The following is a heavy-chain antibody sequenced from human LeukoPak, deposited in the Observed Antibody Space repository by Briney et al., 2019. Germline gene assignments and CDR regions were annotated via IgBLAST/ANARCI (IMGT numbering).Heavy chain of an antibody. D-gene: IGHD2-15*01. CDR1: GFTVSSNY. CDR2: IYSGGST. Sequence: GGSLRLSCAASGFTVSSNYMSWVLRAPGKGLEWVSVIYSGGSTYFADSVKGRFTISRDNSKNTLYLQMNSLRAEDTAVYFCARGDCSGTSCHTSSWGQGTLVTV. CDR3: ARGDCSGTSCHTSS. J-gene: IGHJ5*02. V-gene: IGHV3-66*01.